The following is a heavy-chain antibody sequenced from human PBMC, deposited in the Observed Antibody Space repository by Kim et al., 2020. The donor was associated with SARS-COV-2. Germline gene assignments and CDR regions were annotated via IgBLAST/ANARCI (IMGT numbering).Heavy chain of an antibody. V-gene: IGHV4-4*02. Sequence: SETLSLTCAVSGGSISSSNWWSWVRQPPGKGLEWIGEIYHSGSTNYNPSLKSRVTISVDKSKNQFSLKLSSVTAADTAVYYCGMCSGSCYYGMDVWGQGTTVTVSS. CDR2: IYHSGST. CDR3: GMCSGSCYYGMDV. CDR1: GGSISSSNW. D-gene: IGHD3-10*02. J-gene: IGHJ6*02.